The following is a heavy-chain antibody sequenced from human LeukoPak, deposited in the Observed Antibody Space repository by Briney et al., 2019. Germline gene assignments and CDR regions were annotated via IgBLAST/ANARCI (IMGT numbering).Heavy chain of an antibody. Sequence: HPGRSLRLSCAASGFSFSNYAMHWVRQTPGEGLVWVAVISTDGRDKHYADSVKGRFTISRDNSKSTLYLQMNSLRAEDTAVYYCARDSAAAAVYYFDYWGQGTLVTVSS. CDR3: ARDSAAAAVYYFDY. D-gene: IGHD6-13*01. CDR1: GFSFSNYA. J-gene: IGHJ4*02. V-gene: IGHV3-30*04. CDR2: ISTDGRDK.